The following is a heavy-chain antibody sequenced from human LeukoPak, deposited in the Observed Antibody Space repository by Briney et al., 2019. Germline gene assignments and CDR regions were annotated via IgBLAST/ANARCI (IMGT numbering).Heavy chain of an antibody. V-gene: IGHV1-24*01. D-gene: IGHD3-16*01. CDR3: ARDTSEGDYAWWFDP. Sequence: ASVKVSCKVSGYTLTKLSMHWVRQSPGKGLDWMGGFDPEDGETIYAPKFQGRVTMTEDTSTDTDYMELSSLRSDDTAVYFCARDTSEGDYAWWFDPWGQGTLVTVAS. CDR2: FDPEDGET. J-gene: IGHJ5*02. CDR1: GYTLTKLS.